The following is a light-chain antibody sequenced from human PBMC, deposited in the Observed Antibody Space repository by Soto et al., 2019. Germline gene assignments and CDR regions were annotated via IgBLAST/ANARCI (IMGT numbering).Light chain of an antibody. CDR2: GAS. V-gene: IGKV3-15*01. Sequence: EIVLTQSPVTLSLSPGERATLSCRASQSFNSIYLAWYQQKPGQAPRLLIYGASTRATGVPARFSGSGSGTEFTLTISSLQSEDFAVYYCQQYNNWPPYTFGQGTKVDIK. J-gene: IGKJ1*01. CDR3: QQYNNWPPYT. CDR1: QSFNSIY.